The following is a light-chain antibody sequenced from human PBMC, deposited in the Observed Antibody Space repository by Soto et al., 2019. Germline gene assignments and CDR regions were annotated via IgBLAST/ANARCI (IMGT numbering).Light chain of an antibody. CDR2: DAS. V-gene: IGKV1-5*01. Sequence: DIQMTQSPSTLSASVGDRVTLTCRASQSISTWLAWYQQKPGKAPKLLIYDASSLQSGVPSRFSGSGSGTEFTLTIRSLQPDDFATYFCQQYASHSPSTFGQGTKLESK. CDR1: QSISTW. J-gene: IGKJ2*01. CDR3: QQYASHSPST.